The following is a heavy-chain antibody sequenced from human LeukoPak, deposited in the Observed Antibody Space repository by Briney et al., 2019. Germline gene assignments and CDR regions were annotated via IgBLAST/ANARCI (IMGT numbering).Heavy chain of an antibody. V-gene: IGHV3-48*02. CDR3: ARDPQHTWFDP. J-gene: IGHJ5*02. CDR1: GYIFSDTP. Sequence: GGSLRLSCAASGYIFSDTPMSWVRPAPGEGRWWLSYVSNSGSVTQYADSIRGRFTISRDNAKNSLYLQMNSLRDDDTAVYYCARDPQHTWFDPWGQGTQVTVSS. CDR2: VSNSGSVT.